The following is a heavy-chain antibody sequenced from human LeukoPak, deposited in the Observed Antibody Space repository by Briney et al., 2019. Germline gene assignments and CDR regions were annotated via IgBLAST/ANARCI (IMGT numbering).Heavy chain of an antibody. Sequence: GGSLRLSCAASGFTFSSYAMSWVRQAPGKGLEWVSAISGSGGSTYYADSVKGRFTISRDNSKNTLYLQMNSLRAEDTAVYYCAKEGTTMATVGYYYGMDVWGQGTTVTVSS. D-gene: IGHD1-1*01. CDR3: AKEGTTMATVGYYYGMDV. J-gene: IGHJ6*02. CDR2: ISGSGGST. V-gene: IGHV3-23*01. CDR1: GFTFSSYA.